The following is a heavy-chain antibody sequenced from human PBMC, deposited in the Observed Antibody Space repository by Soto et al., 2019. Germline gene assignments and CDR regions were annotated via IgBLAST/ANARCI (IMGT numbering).Heavy chain of an antibody. D-gene: IGHD3-10*01. CDR2: FYSRGSA. CDR3: AKLTITVAYRGWLDP. V-gene: IGHV4-61*01. J-gene: IGHJ5*02. Sequence: SETLSLTCTVSGGSVSSGSYYWTWIRQPPGKGLEWLGYFYSRGSAYYNPSLKSRLTISLDTSTNQFSLKLISVTAADAAVYYCAKLTITVAYRGWLDPWGQRPLVSVS. CDR1: GGSVSSGSYY.